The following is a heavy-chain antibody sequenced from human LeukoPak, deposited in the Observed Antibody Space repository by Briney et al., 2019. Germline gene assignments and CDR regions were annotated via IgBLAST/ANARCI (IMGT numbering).Heavy chain of an antibody. CDR1: GYTFTSYY. J-gene: IGHJ4*02. Sequence: ASVKVSCKASGYTFTSYYMHWVRQAPGQGLVWMGIINPSGGSTSYAQKFQGRVTMTRDTSTSTVYMELSSLRSEDTAVYYCARDGSIDIVVVPAAIGLAYWGQGTLVTVSS. D-gene: IGHD2-2*02. V-gene: IGHV1-46*01. CDR2: INPSGGST. CDR3: ARDGSIDIVVVPAAIGLAY.